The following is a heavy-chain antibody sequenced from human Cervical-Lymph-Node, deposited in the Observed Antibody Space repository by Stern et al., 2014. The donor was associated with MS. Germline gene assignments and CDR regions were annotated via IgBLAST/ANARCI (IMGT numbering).Heavy chain of an antibody. V-gene: IGHV1-69*01. CDR3: ARDGRDINHYGLDV. Sequence: QVQLVQSGAEVKKPGSSVKVSCQASGGTFNVYAINWLRQAPGQGPEWMGGIIPIIGIANYAQKFQGRVTITADESTRTSSMQLSSVTSNDTAVYCCARDGRDINHYGLDVWGQGTTVTVSS. CDR2: IIPIIGIA. J-gene: IGHJ6*02. CDR1: GGTFNVYA.